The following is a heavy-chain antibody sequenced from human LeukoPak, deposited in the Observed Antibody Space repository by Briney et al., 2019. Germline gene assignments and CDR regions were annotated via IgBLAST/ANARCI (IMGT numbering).Heavy chain of an antibody. CDR1: GYNFANYW. CDR2: IWPSDSDT. V-gene: IGHV5-51*01. Sequence: GESLKISCKASGYNFANYWVGWVRQMPGKGLEWVGIIWPSDSDTRYSPSFQDHVTITADESITTAHLQWSSLKASDTGMYDCVRSDGDFYYVDVWGKGTMVTVS. CDR3: VRSDGDFYYVDV. D-gene: IGHD4-17*01. J-gene: IGHJ6*03.